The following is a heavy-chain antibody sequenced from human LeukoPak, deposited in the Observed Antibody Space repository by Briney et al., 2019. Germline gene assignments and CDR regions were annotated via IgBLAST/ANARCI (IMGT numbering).Heavy chain of an antibody. CDR2: ISGSGGST. J-gene: IGHJ5*02. CDR3: AKAGNSGWYYWFDP. D-gene: IGHD6-19*01. Sequence: PGASLRLSCAASGFTFSSYAMSWVRQAPGKGLEWVSAISGSGGSTYYADSVKGRFTISRDNSKNTLYLQMNSLRAEDTAVYYCAKAGNSGWYYWFDPWGQGTLVTVSS. V-gene: IGHV3-23*01. CDR1: GFTFSSYA.